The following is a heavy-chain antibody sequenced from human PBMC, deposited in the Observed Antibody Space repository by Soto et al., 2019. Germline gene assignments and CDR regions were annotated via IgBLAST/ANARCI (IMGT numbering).Heavy chain of an antibody. CDR1: GASISRYY. CDR3: ASIRKGY. V-gene: IGHV4-59*01. CDR2: IYYSGST. J-gene: IGHJ4*02. Sequence: PSETLSLTCTVSGASISRYYWSWIRQPPGKGLEWIGYIYYSGSTNYNPSLKSRVTISVDTSKNQFSLKLSSVTAADTAVYYCASIRKGYWGQGTLITVSS.